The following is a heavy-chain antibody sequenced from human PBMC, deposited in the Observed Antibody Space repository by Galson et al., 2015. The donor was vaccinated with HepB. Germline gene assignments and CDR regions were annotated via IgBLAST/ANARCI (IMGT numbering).Heavy chain of an antibody. Sequence: LRLSCAASGFTFSSYTMNWVRQAPGKGLEWLSYISTDSSTIYYADSVKGRFTISRDNAKNSLYLQMHSLRDEDTAVYYCARDPYGAGNCWGQGTLVTVSS. D-gene: IGHD3-10*01. CDR3: ARDPYGAGNC. CDR1: GFTFSSYT. CDR2: ISTDSSTI. V-gene: IGHV3-48*02. J-gene: IGHJ4*02.